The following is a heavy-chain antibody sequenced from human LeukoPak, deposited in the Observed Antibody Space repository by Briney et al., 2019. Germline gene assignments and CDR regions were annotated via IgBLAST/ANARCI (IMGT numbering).Heavy chain of an antibody. J-gene: IGHJ4*02. D-gene: IGHD3-22*01. CDR2: ISWDGTT. Sequence: GGSLGPPCVPSEFRFEVYTLHGVGKPRGRTLGWVSLISWDGTTYYTDSVKGRFTISRDNSKNSLYLQMDTLRSEDTAFYYCVKDLSYESSGHVLEYWGQGTLVTVSS. CDR1: EFRFEVYT. CDR3: VKDLSYESSGHVLEY. V-gene: IGHV3-43*01.